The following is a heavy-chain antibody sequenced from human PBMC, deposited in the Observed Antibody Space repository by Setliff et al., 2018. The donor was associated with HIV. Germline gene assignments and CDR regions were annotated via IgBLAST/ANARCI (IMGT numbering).Heavy chain of an antibody. CDR1: GGSISSSGYY. V-gene: IGHV4-31*02. J-gene: IGHJ4*01. D-gene: IGHD1-26*01. CDR3: ASLLVFPAGGLFDF. CDR2: IFYSGST. Sequence: PSETLSLTCSVSGGSISSSGYYWSWIRQHPGKGLEWIGYIFYSGSTYYNPSLKSRVTISVDTSKNQFSLTLRSVTAADTAVYYCASLLVFPAGGLFDFWGHGSLVTVSS.